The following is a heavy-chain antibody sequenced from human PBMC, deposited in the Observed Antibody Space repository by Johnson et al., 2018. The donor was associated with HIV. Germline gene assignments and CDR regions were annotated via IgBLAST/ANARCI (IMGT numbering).Heavy chain of an antibody. D-gene: IGHD3-10*01. CDR3: VRGGSDAFDI. V-gene: IGHV3-13*01. CDR2: IGTAGDT. CDR1: GFTFSSYD. J-gene: IGHJ3*02. Sequence: VQLVESGGGLVQPGGSLRLSCAASGFTFSSYDMHWVRQATGKGLEWVSAIGTAGDTYYPGSVKGRFTISRENDKNSLYLQMNSLSPGDTAVYYCVRGGSDAFDIWGQGTMVTVSS.